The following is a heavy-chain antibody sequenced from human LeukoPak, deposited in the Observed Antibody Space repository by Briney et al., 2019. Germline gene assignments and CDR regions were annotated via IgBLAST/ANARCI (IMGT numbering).Heavy chain of an antibody. Sequence: SETLSLTCTASGGSISSYYWSWIRQPAGKGLEWIGRIYTSGSTNYNPSLKSRVTMSVDTSKNQFSLKLSSVTAVDTAVYYCARVGNIVVGDYYYMDVWGKGTTVTVSS. D-gene: IGHD2-2*01. J-gene: IGHJ6*03. CDR2: IYTSGST. CDR1: GGSISSYY. CDR3: ARVGNIVVGDYYYMDV. V-gene: IGHV4-4*07.